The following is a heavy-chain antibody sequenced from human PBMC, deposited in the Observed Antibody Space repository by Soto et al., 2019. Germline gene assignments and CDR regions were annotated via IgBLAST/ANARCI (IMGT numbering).Heavy chain of an antibody. CDR1: GFTFSDYY. CDR3: ARLVPNKYYYYMDV. D-gene: IGHD2-8*02. V-gene: IGHV3-11*01. J-gene: IGHJ6*03. CDR2: ISSSGSTI. Sequence: PGGSLRLSCAASGFTFSDYYMSWIRQAPGKGLEWVSYISSSGSTIYYADSVKGRFTISRDNAKNSLYLQMNSLRAEDTAVYYCARLVPNKYYYYMDVWGKGTTVTVSS.